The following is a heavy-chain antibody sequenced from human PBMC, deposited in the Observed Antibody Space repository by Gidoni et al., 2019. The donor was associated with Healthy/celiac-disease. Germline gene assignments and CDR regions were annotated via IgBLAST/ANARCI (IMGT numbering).Heavy chain of an antibody. CDR1: GGSISSYY. D-gene: IGHD6-13*01. Sequence: QVQLQESGPGLVKPSATLSLTCTVSGGSISSYYWSWIRQPPGKGLEWIGYIYYSGSTNYNPSLKSRVTISVDTSKNQFSLKLSSVTAADTAVYYGARDWNGYSSSWGPGTLVTVSS. J-gene: IGHJ4*02. CDR2: IYYSGST. CDR3: ARDWNGYSSS. V-gene: IGHV4-59*01.